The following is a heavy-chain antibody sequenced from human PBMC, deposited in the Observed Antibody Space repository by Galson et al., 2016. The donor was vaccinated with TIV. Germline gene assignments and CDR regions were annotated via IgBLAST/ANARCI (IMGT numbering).Heavy chain of an antibody. V-gene: IGHV3-23*01. CDR2: ISGSGGVT. D-gene: IGHD6-25*01. J-gene: IGHJ3*02. CDR1: GFTFSSHA. Sequence: LRLSCAASGFTFSSHAMSWVRQAPGKGLEWVSAISGSGGVTHYADSVKGRFTISRDNSKNTLHLQMNSLRAEDTAVYYCAKGGYTRSSKARAFHIWGQGTMVTVSS. CDR3: AKGGYTRSSKARAFHI.